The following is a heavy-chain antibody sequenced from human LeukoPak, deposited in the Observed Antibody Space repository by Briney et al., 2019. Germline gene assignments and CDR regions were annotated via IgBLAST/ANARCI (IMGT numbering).Heavy chain of an antibody. CDR3: ARATAVATRKAFDY. D-gene: IGHD5-12*01. CDR2: INPNSGGT. Sequence: ASVKVSCKASGYTFTGYYMHWVRQAPGQGLEWMGWINPNSGGTNYAQKVQGWVTMTRDTSISTAYMELSRLRSDDTAVYYCARATAVATRKAFDYWGQGTLVTVSS. J-gene: IGHJ4*02. V-gene: IGHV1-2*04. CDR1: GYTFTGYY.